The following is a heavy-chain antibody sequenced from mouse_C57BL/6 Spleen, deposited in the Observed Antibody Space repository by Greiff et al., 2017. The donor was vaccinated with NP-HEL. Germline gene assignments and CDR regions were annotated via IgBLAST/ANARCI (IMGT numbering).Heavy chain of an antibody. CDR3: VWSYAMDY. Sequence: VKLQESGPELVKPGASVMLSCKASGYTFTSYDINWVKQRPGQGLEWIGWIYPRDGSTKYNEKFKGKATLTVDTSSSTAYMELHSLTSEDSAVYFCVWSYAMDYWGQGTSVTVSS. D-gene: IGHD1-1*02. CDR1: GYTFTSYD. CDR2: IYPRDGST. J-gene: IGHJ4*01. V-gene: IGHV1-85*01.